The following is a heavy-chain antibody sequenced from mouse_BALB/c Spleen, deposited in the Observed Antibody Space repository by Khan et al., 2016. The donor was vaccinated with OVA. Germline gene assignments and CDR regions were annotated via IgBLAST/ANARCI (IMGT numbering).Heavy chain of an antibody. J-gene: IGHJ3*01. CDR3: AKKDYYYCEPFPY. CDR2: ISYSGNT. V-gene: IGHV3-2*02. CDR1: GYSITSEFV. D-gene: IGHD2-4*01. Sequence: EVKLLESGPGLVKPSQSLSLTCTVTGYSITSEFVWYWIRHFPGNKLEWMGYISYSGNTRYNPTLKSLISITRDTSRNQFFLQLNSVTTEDTATYYCAKKDYYYCEPFPYWGQGTLVTVSA.